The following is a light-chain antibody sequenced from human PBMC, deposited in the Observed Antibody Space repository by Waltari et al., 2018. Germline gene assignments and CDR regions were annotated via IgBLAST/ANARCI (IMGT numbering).Light chain of an antibody. CDR2: DTS. Sequence: EIVLTQSPGTLALSPGERATLSCRASQSVGRALAWYQQKPGQAPRLLIYDTSTRATGIPDRFSGSGSGTDFSLTISRVEPEDFAVYYCQMYVRLPVTFGQGTKVELK. CDR3: QMYVRLPVT. V-gene: IGKV3-20*01. J-gene: IGKJ1*01. CDR1: QSVGRA.